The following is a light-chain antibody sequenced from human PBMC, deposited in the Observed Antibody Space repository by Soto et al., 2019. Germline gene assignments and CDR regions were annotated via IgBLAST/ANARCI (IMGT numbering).Light chain of an antibody. CDR1: QSFSSW. J-gene: IGKJ1*01. V-gene: IGKV1-5*03. Sequence: DIQRTQSPSTLSASVGDTVTISCRASQSFSSWLAWYQQKPGKAPKLLIYKASSLQSGVPSRFSGSGSGTEFTLTISSLQPDDFATYYCQQYNSFPWTCGQGTKVDI. CDR2: KAS. CDR3: QQYNSFPWT.